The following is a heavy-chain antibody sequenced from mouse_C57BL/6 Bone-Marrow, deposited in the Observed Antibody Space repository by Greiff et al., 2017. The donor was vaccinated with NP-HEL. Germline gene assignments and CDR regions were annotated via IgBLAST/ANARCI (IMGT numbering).Heavy chain of an antibody. CDR1: GFTFTDYY. J-gene: IGHJ1*03. Sequence: DVMLVESGGGLVQPGGSLSLSCAASGFTFTDYYMSWVRQPPGKALEWLGFIRNKANGYTTEYSASVKGRFTISRDNSQSILYLQMNALRAEDSATYYCARGLGRGYWYFDVWGTGTTVTVSS. CDR3: ARGLGRGYWYFDV. V-gene: IGHV7-3*01. D-gene: IGHD4-1*01. CDR2: IRNKANGYTT.